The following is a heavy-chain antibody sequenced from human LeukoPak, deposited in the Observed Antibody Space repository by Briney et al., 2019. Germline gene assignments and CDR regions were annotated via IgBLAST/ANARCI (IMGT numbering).Heavy chain of an antibody. J-gene: IGHJ4*02. CDR2: IYSGGST. D-gene: IGHD6-13*01. CDR3: AREPGIAAAGVDY. V-gene: IGHV3-66*01. CDR1: GFTVSSNY. Sequence: GGSLRLSCAASGFTVSSNYMSWVRQAPGKGLEWVSVIYSGGSTYYADSVKGRFTIPRDNSKNTLYLQMNSLRAEDTAVYYCAREPGIAAAGVDYWGQGTLVTVSS.